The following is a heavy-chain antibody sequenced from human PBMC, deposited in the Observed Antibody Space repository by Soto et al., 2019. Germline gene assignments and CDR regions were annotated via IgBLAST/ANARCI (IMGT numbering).Heavy chain of an antibody. J-gene: IGHJ6*02. D-gene: IGHD3-3*01. V-gene: IGHV3-48*02. Sequence: GGSLRLSCAASGFTFSSYSMNWVRQAPGKGLEWVSYISSSSSTIYYADSVKGRFTISRDNAKNSLYLQMNSLRDEDTAGYYGAGQNYDFWSGYPTVLAGYYGMDVWGQGTTVTVSS. CDR2: ISSSSSTI. CDR3: AGQNYDFWSGYPTVLAGYYGMDV. CDR1: GFTFSSYS.